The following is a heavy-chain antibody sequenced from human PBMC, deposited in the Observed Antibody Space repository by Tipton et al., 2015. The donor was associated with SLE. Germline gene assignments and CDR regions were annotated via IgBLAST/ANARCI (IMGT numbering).Heavy chain of an antibody. V-gene: IGHV4-4*07. CDR3: ARGGGDSSSCQDFDR. CDR1: GASISTYY. J-gene: IGHJ4*02. Sequence: LRLSCSVSGASISTYYWGWIRQAPGKGLEWVGCMRRGGRTDYNPSLQSRVAMSVDTSKNQLSIDLNSVTAADTAVYYCARGGGDSSSCQDFDRWGQGTLVTVSS. D-gene: IGHD6-13*01. CDR2: MRRGGRT.